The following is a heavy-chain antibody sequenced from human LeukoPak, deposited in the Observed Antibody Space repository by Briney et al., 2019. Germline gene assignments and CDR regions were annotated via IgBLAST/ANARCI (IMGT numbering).Heavy chain of an antibody. CDR2: ISAYNGNT. Sequence: ASVRVSCKASGYTFTSYGISWVRQAPGQGLEWMGWISAYNGNTNYAQKFQGRVTMTTDTSTSTAYMELRSLRSDDTALYYCVISFPGYTSSPNWFDPWGQGTLVTVSS. CDR3: VISFPGYTSSPNWFDP. J-gene: IGHJ5*02. CDR1: GYTFTSYG. V-gene: IGHV1-18*01. D-gene: IGHD5-12*01.